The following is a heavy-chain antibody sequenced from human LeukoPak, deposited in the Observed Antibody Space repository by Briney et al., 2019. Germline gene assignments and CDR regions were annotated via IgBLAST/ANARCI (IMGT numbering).Heavy chain of an antibody. Sequence: ASVKVSCKASGYTLTGYGISWVRQAPGQGLEWMGWISANNGNTNYAQKFQGRVTMTTDTSTSTAYMELRSLRSDDTAVYYCARETKPYYYDSSGDPLWYFDFWGRGTLVTVSS. CDR3: ARETKPYYYDSSGDPLWYFDF. D-gene: IGHD3-22*01. J-gene: IGHJ2*01. V-gene: IGHV1-18*01. CDR2: ISANNGNT. CDR1: GYTLTGYG.